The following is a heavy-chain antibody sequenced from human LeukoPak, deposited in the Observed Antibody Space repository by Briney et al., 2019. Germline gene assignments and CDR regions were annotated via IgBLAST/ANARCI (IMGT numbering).Heavy chain of an antibody. D-gene: IGHD1-26*01. CDR3: ARDQPFEEWELLLGSYDY. CDR2: ISAYNGNT. J-gene: IGHJ4*02. V-gene: IGHV1-18*01. Sequence: ASVKVSCKASGYTFTSYGSSWVRQAPGQGLEWMGWISAYNGNTNYAQKLQGRVTMTTDTSTSTAYMELRSLRSDDTAVYYCARDQPFEEWELLLGSYDYWGQGTLVTVSS. CDR1: GYTFTSYG.